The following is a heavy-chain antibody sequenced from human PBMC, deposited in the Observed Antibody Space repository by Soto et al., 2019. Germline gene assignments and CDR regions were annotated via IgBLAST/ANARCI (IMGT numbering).Heavy chain of an antibody. D-gene: IGHD3-22*01. V-gene: IGHV6-1*01. Sequence: SQTLSLTCVISGDSVSSNSAAWNWIRQSPSRGLEWLGRTYYRSKWYNDYAESVKSRISINPDTSKNQFSLQLNSVTPEDTAVYYCARGNYDSSGYILNWFDPWGQGTLVTVSS. CDR2: TYYRSKWYN. CDR3: ARGNYDSSGYILNWFDP. CDR1: GDSVSSNSAA. J-gene: IGHJ5*02.